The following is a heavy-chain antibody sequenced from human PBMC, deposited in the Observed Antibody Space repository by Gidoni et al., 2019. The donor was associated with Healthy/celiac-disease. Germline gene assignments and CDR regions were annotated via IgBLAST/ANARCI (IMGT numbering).Heavy chain of an antibody. CDR3: ARGFDCSGGSCFRKLFDY. D-gene: IGHD2-15*01. CDR2: ISSSSSYI. V-gene: IGHV3-21*01. CDR1: GFTLRSYS. Sequence: EVQLVESGGGLVKPGGSLSLSCAASGFTLRSYSMNWVRQAPGKGLEWVSSISSSSSYIYYADSVKGRFTISRDNAKNSLYLQMNSLRAEDTAVYYCARGFDCSGGSCFRKLFDYWGQGTLVTVSS. J-gene: IGHJ4*02.